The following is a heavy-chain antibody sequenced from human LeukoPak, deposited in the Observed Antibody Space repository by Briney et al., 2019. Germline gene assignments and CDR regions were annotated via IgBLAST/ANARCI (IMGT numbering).Heavy chain of an antibody. D-gene: IGHD6-13*01. V-gene: IGHV1-2*04. Sequence: ASVKVSCKASGYTFTGYYMHWVRQAPGQGLEWMGWINPNSGGTNYAQKFQGWVTMTRDTSISTAYMELSRLRSDDTAVYYCARAIAEPGSSWFIGPGYWGQGTLVTVSS. J-gene: IGHJ4*02. CDR1: GYTFTGYY. CDR2: INPNSGGT. CDR3: ARAIAEPGSSWFIGPGY.